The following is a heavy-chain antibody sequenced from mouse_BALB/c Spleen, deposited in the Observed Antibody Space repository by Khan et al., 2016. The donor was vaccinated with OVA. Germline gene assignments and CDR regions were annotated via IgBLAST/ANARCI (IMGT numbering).Heavy chain of an antibody. CDR1: GYSITSDYA. J-gene: IGHJ4*01. CDR2: ISYSGNT. CDR3: ASELGRYYAMDY. V-gene: IGHV3-2*02. Sequence: EVQLQESGPGLVKPSQSLSLTCTVTGYSITSDYAWNWIRQFPGNKLEWIGYISYSGNTTYNPSLKSRISITRDTSKNQFFLQLKSVTTEDTATYYCASELGRYYAMDYWGQGTSVTVSS. D-gene: IGHD4-1*01.